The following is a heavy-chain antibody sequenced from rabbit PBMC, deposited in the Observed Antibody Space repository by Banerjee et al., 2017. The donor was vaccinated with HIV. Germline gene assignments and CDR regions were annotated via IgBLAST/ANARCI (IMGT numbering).Heavy chain of an antibody. CDR3: AREESDGGGHLKL. J-gene: IGHJ6*01. Sequence: QEQLEESGGDLVKPEGSLTLTFTASGFSFSNRCVMFWVRQTPGKGLEWIACINTSSGNAVYANWAKGRFTISKTSATTVSLQMTSLTAADKATYCCAREESDGGGHLKLWGPGTLVTVS. CDR2: INTSSGNA. CDR1: GFSFSNRCV. D-gene: IGHD2-1*01. V-gene: IGHV1S45*01.